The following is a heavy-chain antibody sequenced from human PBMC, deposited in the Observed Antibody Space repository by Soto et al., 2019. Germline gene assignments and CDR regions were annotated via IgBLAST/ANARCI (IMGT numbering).Heavy chain of an antibody. CDR1: GGSISSGGYY. CDR2: IYYSGST. V-gene: IGHV4-31*03. D-gene: IGHD1-26*01. J-gene: IGHJ6*02. Sequence: SETLSLTCTVSGGSISSGGYYWSWIRQHPGKGLEWIGYIYYSGSTYYNPSLKSRVTISVDTSKNQFSLKLSSVTAADTAVYYCATGPTTHYYYGMDVWGQGTTVTVSS. CDR3: ATGPTTHYYYGMDV.